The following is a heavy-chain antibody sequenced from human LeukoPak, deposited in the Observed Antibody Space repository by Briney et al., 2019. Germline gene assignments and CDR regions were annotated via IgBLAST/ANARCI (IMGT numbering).Heavy chain of an antibody. CDR2: ISQSGSSI. Sequence: GGSLRLSCAASGFTFSSYNINWVRQPPGKGLEWVSSISQSGSSIYYADSVKGRFTISRDNARNSLFLEMNSLRAEVTAIYYCARDQNFYFYYGMDVWGQGTTVTVSS. CDR3: ARDQNFYFYYGMDV. CDR1: GFTFSSYN. J-gene: IGHJ6*02. V-gene: IGHV3-21*01.